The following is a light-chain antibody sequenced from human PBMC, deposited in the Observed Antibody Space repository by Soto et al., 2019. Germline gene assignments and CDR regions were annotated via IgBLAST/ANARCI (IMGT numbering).Light chain of an antibody. CDR3: QTWGTGIFRV. Sequence: QPVLTQSPSASASLGASIKLTCTLSSGHSSYAIAWHQQQPEKGPRYLMKLNSDGSHSKGDGIPDRFSGSSSGAERYLTISSLQSEDEADYYCQTWGTGIFRVFGGRTKVTVL. CDR2: LNSDGSH. J-gene: IGLJ3*02. CDR1: SGHSSYA. V-gene: IGLV4-69*01.